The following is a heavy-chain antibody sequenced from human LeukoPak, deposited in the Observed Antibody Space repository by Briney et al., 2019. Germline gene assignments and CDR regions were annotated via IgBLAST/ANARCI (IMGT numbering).Heavy chain of an antibody. J-gene: IGHJ4*02. CDR1: GFTVSSNY. Sequence: SGGSLRLSCAASGFTVSSNYMSWVRQAPGKGLEWVSAISDTGNTYHADSVKGRFTISRGSSKNTLFLQMNRLRPEDAAVYHCAKAPVTTCRGAFCYPFDYWGLGTLVTVSS. D-gene: IGHD2-15*01. CDR3: AKAPVTTCRGAFCYPFDY. V-gene: IGHV3-53*01. CDR2: ISDTGNT.